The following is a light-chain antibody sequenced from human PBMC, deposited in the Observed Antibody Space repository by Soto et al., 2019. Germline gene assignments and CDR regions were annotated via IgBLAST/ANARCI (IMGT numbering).Light chain of an antibody. J-gene: IGLJ2*01. CDR2: EVS. V-gene: IGLV2-14*01. Sequence: QAVVTQPASVSGSPGQSITISCTGTSSDVGRYKFVSWYQQYPGKAPRLMMYEVSNRPSGVSNRFSGSKSGNTASLTISGLQTEDEAIYYCSSSTSTSTLMIFGGGTKLTVL. CDR1: SSDVGRYKF. CDR3: SSSTSTSTLMI.